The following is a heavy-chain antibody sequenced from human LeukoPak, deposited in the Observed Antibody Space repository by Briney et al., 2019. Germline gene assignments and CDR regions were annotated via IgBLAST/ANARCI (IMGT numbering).Heavy chain of an antibody. CDR1: GFTFSTYE. D-gene: IGHD6-19*01. Sequence: GGSLRLSCAASGFTFSTYEMNWVRQAPGKGLEWVSYISSSGSTIYYADSVKGRFTISRDNAKNSLYLQMNSLRAEDTAVYYCVRDRWYSSAAFDYWGQGTMVTVSS. V-gene: IGHV3-48*03. CDR3: VRDRWYSSAAFDY. J-gene: IGHJ4*02. CDR2: ISSSGSTI.